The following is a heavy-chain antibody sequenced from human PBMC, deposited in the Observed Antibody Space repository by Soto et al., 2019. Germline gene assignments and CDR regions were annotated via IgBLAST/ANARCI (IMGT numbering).Heavy chain of an antibody. J-gene: IGHJ4*02. V-gene: IGHV3-30*18. CDR3: AKDSYKVVVTPECDY. Sequence: QVQLVESGGGVVQPGRSLRLSCAASGFTFSSYGMHWVRQAPGKGLEWVAVISYDGSNKYYADSVKGRFTISRDNSKNTLYLQMNSLRAEDTAVYYCAKDSYKVVVTPECDYWDQGTLVTVSS. CDR1: GFTFSSYG. D-gene: IGHD2-21*02. CDR2: ISYDGSNK.